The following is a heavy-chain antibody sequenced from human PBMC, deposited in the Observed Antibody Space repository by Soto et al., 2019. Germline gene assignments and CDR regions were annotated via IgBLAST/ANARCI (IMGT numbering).Heavy chain of an antibody. J-gene: IGHJ6*02. D-gene: IGHD3-10*01. CDR2: ISYGGTNK. V-gene: IGHV3-30*18. CDR3: AKSNRGSPPV. CDR1: GFTFSNYG. Sequence: QVQLVESGGGVVQPGRSLRLSCAASGFTFSNYGMHWVRQAPGKGLEWVAVISYGGTNKDYADSVKGRFTVSRDNSKNPWYLHMNSLGVEDTAVYYCAKSNRGSPPVWGQGPTVTVSS.